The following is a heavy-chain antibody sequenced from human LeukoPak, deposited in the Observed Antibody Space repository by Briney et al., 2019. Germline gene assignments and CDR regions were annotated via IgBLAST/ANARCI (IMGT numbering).Heavy chain of an antibody. CDR3: ARLDDSYGGYFDY. V-gene: IGHV4-59*08. Sequence: PSETLSLTCTVSGGSISSYYWSWIRRPPGKGLEWIGYIYYSGSTNYNPSLKSRVTISVDTSKNQFSLKLSSVTAADTAVYYCARLDDSYGGYFDYWGQGTLVTVSS. CDR1: GGSISSYY. D-gene: IGHD3-10*01. CDR2: IYYSGST. J-gene: IGHJ4*02.